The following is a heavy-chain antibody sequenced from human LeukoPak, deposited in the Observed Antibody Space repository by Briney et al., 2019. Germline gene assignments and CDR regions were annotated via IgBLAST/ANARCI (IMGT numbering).Heavy chain of an antibody. CDR3: ARVWGSYRFTFDY. Sequence: GGSLRLSCAASGFTFSSNYMSWVRQAPGKGLEWVSVIYSGGSTYYADSVKGRFTISRDNSKNTLYLQMNSLRAEDTAAYYCARVWGSYRFTFDYWGQGTLVTVSS. CDR1: GFTFSSNY. V-gene: IGHV3-53*01. J-gene: IGHJ4*02. D-gene: IGHD3-16*02. CDR2: IYSGGST.